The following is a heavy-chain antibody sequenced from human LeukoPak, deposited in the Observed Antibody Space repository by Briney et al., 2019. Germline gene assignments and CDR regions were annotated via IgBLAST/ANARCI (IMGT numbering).Heavy chain of an antibody. CDR3: ARDIVVVTAIKHYNWFDP. CDR2: IYYSGST. CDR1: GGSISSGGYS. D-gene: IGHD2-21*02. Sequence: SETLSLTCAVSGGSISSGGYSWRWIRQPPGKGLEWIGYIYYSGSTYYNPSLKSRVTISVDTSKNQFSLNVSSVTAADTAVYYCARDIVVVTAIKHYNWFDPWGQGTLVTVSS. J-gene: IGHJ5*02. V-gene: IGHV4-30-4*07.